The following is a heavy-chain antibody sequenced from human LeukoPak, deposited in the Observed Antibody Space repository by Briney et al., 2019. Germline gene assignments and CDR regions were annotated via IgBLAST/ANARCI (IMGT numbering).Heavy chain of an antibody. CDR1: GFTFSSCS. Sequence: GGSLRLSCAASGFTFSSCSMNWVRQAPGKGLEWVSSISSSSSYIYYADSVKGRFTISRDNSKNTLYLQMNSLRAEDTAVYFCARDYDGSGSFDYWGQGTLVTVSS. D-gene: IGHD3-22*01. CDR3: ARDYDGSGSFDY. CDR2: ISSSSSYI. V-gene: IGHV3-21*04. J-gene: IGHJ4*02.